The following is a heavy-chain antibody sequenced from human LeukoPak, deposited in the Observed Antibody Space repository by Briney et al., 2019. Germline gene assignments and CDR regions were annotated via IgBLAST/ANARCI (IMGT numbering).Heavy chain of an antibody. CDR1: GFTFSSYA. J-gene: IGHJ4*02. CDR3: ARPDPGYFDY. Sequence: GRSLRLSCAASGFTFSSYAMHWVRQAPGKGLEWVAVISYDGSNKYYADSVKGRFTISRDNSKNTLYLQMNGLRAEDTAVYYCARPDPGYFDYWGQGTLVTVSS. CDR2: ISYDGSNK. V-gene: IGHV3-30-3*01.